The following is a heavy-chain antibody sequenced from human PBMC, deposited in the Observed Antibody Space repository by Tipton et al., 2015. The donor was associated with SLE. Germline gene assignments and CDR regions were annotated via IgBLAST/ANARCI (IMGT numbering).Heavy chain of an antibody. J-gene: IGHJ4*02. CDR2: IFYSEGT. D-gene: IGHD6-13*01. CDR3: AREGDSSSRGGFDY. Sequence: TLSLTCTVSGGSIGSHHWTWIRQPPGKGLEWIGNIFYSEGTNYSPFLNSRITISVDTSKNQFSLKLSSVTAADTAVYYCAREGDSSSRGGFDYWGQGTLVTVSS. CDR1: GGSIGSHH. V-gene: IGHV4-59*11.